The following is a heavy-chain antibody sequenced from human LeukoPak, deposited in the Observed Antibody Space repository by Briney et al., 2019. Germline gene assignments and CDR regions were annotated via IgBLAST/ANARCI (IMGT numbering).Heavy chain of an antibody. CDR2: IYSGGST. Sequence: PGGSLRLSCAASGXTVSSNYMSWVRQAPGKGLEWVSVIYSGGSTYYADSVKGRFTISRDTSKNTLYLQMDSLRADDTAVYYCARDLCSGVSCYRPYGLDVWGQGTTVTVSS. CDR1: GXTVSSNY. J-gene: IGHJ6*02. D-gene: IGHD2-15*01. V-gene: IGHV3-53*01. CDR3: ARDLCSGVSCYRPYGLDV.